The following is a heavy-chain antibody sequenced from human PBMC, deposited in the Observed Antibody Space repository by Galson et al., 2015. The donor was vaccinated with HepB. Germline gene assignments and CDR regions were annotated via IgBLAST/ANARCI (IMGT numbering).Heavy chain of an antibody. D-gene: IGHD3-22*01. J-gene: IGHJ4*02. Sequence: SLRLSCAASGFTFSSYSMNWVRQAPGKGLEWVSYISSSSSTIYYADSVKGRFTISRDNAKNSLYLQMNSLRDEDTAVYYCARARGYYDSSGYWDYWGQGTLVTVSS. CDR1: GFTFSSYS. CDR3: ARARGYYDSSGYWDY. V-gene: IGHV3-48*02. CDR2: ISSSSSTI.